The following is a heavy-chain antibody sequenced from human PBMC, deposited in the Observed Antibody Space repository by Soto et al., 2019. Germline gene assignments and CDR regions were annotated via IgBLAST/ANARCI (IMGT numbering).Heavy chain of an antibody. J-gene: IGHJ4*01. V-gene: IGHV5-51*01. Sequence: GESLKISCKASGYSFSYYWIAWVRQMPGKGLEWMGSIHPGDSNTRDSPSFQGQVTISVDKSINTAYLQWTSLKASDTAMYYCARLGSSPYSSSAYWGHGTLVTVSS. CDR3: ARLGSSPYSSSAY. D-gene: IGHD6-6*01. CDR2: IHPGDSNT. CDR1: GYSFSYYW.